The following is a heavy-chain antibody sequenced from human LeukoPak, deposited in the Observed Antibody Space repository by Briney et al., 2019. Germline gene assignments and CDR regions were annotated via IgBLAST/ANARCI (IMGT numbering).Heavy chain of an antibody. Sequence: SETLSLTCTVSGGSISSSSYYWGWIRQPPGKGLEWIGSVYYSGSTYYNPSLKSRVTISVDTSKNQFSLKLSSVTAADTAVYCCVSVVNHQGTDYFDYWGQGTLVTVSS. J-gene: IGHJ4*02. CDR3: VSVVNHQGTDYFDY. D-gene: IGHD4-23*01. CDR1: GGSISSSSYY. V-gene: IGHV4-39*01. CDR2: VYYSGST.